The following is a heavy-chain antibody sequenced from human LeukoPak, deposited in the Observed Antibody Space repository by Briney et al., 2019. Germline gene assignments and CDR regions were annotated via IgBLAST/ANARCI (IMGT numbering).Heavy chain of an antibody. Sequence: GGSLRLSCAASGFTVSSNYMSWFRQAPGKGLEWFSVIYAGGTTYYADSVKGRFTISRDNSKNTLYLQMNSLRAEDTAVYYCASSRIPFIAAAGTGYFDYWGQGTLVTVSS. CDR2: IYAGGTT. V-gene: IGHV3-53*05. CDR3: ASSRIPFIAAAGTGYFDY. D-gene: IGHD6-13*01. CDR1: GFTVSSNY. J-gene: IGHJ4*02.